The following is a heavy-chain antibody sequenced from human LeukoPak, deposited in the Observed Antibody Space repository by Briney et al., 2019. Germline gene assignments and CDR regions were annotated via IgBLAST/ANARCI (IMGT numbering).Heavy chain of an antibody. D-gene: IGHD3-22*01. CDR1: GFTFSSYE. V-gene: IGHV3-48*03. Sequence: GGSLRLSCAASGFTFSSYEMNWVRRAPGKGLEWVSYISISGSAIYYADSVKGRFIISRDNAKNSLYLQMNILRAEDTAVYYCARERGNYYDSSGYYYYWGQGTLVTVSS. J-gene: IGHJ4*02. CDR2: ISISGSAI. CDR3: ARERGNYYDSSGYYYY.